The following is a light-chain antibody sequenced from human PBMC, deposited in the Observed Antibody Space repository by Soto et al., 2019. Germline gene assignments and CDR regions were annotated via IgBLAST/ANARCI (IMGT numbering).Light chain of an antibody. CDR3: QQGDSFPLT. V-gene: IGKV1-12*01. J-gene: IGKJ3*01. Sequence: DIQMTQSPSSVSASVGDRVTITCRASQGISTWLAWYQQKPGKAPNLLIYSASTLQSGVPSRFSGSGSVTDFTLTISSLQPEDFATYFCQQGDSFPLTFGPGTKVGSK. CDR2: SAS. CDR1: QGISTW.